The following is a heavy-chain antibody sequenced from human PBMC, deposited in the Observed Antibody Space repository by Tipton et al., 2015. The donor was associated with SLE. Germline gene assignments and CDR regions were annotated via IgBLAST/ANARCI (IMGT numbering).Heavy chain of an antibody. V-gene: IGHV3-30*02. Sequence: GSLRVSCAASGFSLSNYGMRWVRQAPGKGLEWVAFIRYDGVYKFYPDSVKGRFTISRDNSNNTLYLQMSGLRAEDTAVYYCAKDSQIVLVVAAMDGSFDYWGQGTLVTVSS. CDR3: AKDSQIVLVVAAMDGSFDY. D-gene: IGHD2-8*02. J-gene: IGHJ4*02. CDR1: GFSLSNYG. CDR2: IRYDGVYK.